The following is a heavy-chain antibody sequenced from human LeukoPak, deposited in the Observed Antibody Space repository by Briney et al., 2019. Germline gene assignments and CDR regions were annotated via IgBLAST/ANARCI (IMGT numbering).Heavy chain of an antibody. D-gene: IGHD3-22*01. V-gene: IGHV3-23*01. CDR1: GFTFSSYA. CDR2: ISSSSSYI. J-gene: IGHJ3*02. CDR3: AKDYYDSSGYLRGAMGAFDI. Sequence: PGGSLRLSCAASGFTFSSYAMSWVRQAPGKGLEWVSSISSSSSYIYYADSVKGRFTISRDNSKNTLYLQMNSLRAEDTAVYYCAKDYYDSSGYLRGAMGAFDIWGQGTMVTVSS.